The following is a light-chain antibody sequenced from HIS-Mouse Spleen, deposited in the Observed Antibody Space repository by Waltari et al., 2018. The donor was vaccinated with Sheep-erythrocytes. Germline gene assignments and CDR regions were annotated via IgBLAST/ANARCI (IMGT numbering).Light chain of an antibody. V-gene: IGLV3-10*01. CDR2: EDS. J-gene: IGLJ3*02. CDR3: YSTDSSGNHWV. Sequence: SYELTQPPSVSVSPGQTARITCSGDALQKKYAYCYQQKSGQAPVLVIYEDSKRPSGIPERFSGSSSGTMATLTISGAQVEDDSDYYCYSTDSSGNHWVFGGGTKLTVL. CDR1: ALQKKY.